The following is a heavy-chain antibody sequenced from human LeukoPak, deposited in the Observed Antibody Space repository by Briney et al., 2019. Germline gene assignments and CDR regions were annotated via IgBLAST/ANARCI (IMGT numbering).Heavy chain of an antibody. Sequence: SETLSLTCSVSNYSINTGYFWAWLRQPPGKGLEWIGTIYHRGSSYYSPSLKSRVTISVDTSKNQFSLRVDSVTAADTAVFFCARGSSSGYFDYWGQGTVVTVSS. V-gene: IGHV4-38-2*02. J-gene: IGHJ4*02. CDR1: NYSINTGYF. CDR2: IYHRGSS. D-gene: IGHD6-13*01. CDR3: ARGSSSGYFDY.